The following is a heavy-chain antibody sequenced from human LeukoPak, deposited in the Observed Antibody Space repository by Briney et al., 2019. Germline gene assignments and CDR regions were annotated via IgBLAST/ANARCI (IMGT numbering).Heavy chain of an antibody. CDR2: IKGDGSEK. Sequence: GGSLRLSCAASGFTFSSYWMTWVRQAPGKGLEWVGNIKGDGSEKYYVDSVKGRFTISRDNAKNSLYLQMNSLRAEDTAVYYCAGYGGSYPYYMDVWGKGTTVTISS. J-gene: IGHJ6*03. V-gene: IGHV3-7*01. CDR1: GFTFSSYW. CDR3: AGYGGSYPYYMDV. D-gene: IGHD1-26*01.